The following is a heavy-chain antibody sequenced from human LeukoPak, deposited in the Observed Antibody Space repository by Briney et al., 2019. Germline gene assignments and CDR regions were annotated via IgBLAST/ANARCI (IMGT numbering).Heavy chain of an antibody. V-gene: IGHV3-66*01. CDR3: ARDYNYYHSSGYWYYFDY. CDR2: IYSGGTT. CDR1: GFTVSTNC. Sequence: GGSLRLSCAASGFTVSTNCMTWVRQAPGKGLEWVSTIYSGGTTYYADSVMGRFTISRDNSKNTLYLQINSLRAEDTAVYYCARDYNYYHSSGYWYYFDYWGQGTLVTVSS. J-gene: IGHJ4*02. D-gene: IGHD3-22*01.